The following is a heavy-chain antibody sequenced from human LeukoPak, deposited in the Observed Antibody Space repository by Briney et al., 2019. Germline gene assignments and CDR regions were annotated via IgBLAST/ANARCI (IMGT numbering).Heavy chain of an antibody. Sequence: GGSLRLSCAASGFNFSNAWRRWVRQAPGKGLEWVGRIKSKADGGTIDYAAPVKGRLSISRDDSKSTLYLQMNSLKTEDTAVYYCTTGTYSSYAFDIWGQGTLVTVSS. V-gene: IGHV3-15*01. J-gene: IGHJ3*02. D-gene: IGHD5-18*01. CDR1: GFNFSNAW. CDR3: TTGTYSSYAFDI. CDR2: IKSKADGGTI.